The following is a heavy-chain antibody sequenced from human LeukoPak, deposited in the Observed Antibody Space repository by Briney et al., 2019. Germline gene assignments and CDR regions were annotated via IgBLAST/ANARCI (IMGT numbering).Heavy chain of an antibody. D-gene: IGHD1-26*01. J-gene: IGHJ3*02. CDR3: ARRVGATVWAYAFDI. CDR1: GYSFTSYW. V-gene: IGHV5-51*01. Sequence: GESLKISCKGSGYSFTSYWIGWVRQMPGKGLEWMGIIYPGDSDTRYSPSFQGQVTISADKSISTAYLQWSSLKASDTAMYYCARRVGATVWAYAFDIWGQGTMVTVSS. CDR2: IYPGDSDT.